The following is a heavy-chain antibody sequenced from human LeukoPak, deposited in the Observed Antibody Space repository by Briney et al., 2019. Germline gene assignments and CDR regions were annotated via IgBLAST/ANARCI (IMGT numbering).Heavy chain of an antibody. D-gene: IGHD3-10*01. CDR1: GYTFTSYA. Sequence: GASVKVSCKASGYTFTSYAMHWVRQAPGQRLEWMGWINAGSGNTKYSQKFQGRVTITRDTSASTAYMELSSLRSEDTAVYYCARDGGLGELLPGDYWGQGTLVTVSS. J-gene: IGHJ4*02. CDR2: INAGSGNT. V-gene: IGHV1-3*01. CDR3: ARDGGLGELLPGDY.